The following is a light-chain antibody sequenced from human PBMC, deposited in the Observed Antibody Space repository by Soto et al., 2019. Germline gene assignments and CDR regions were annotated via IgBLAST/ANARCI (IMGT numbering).Light chain of an antibody. Sequence: ALTQPASVSGSPGQSITISCTGISSDVGGYDYVSWYQQYPDKAPKLMIYDVSNRPSGVSNRFSGSKSANTASLTISGLQAEDEADYYCSSYTSTTVVFGGGTKLTVL. V-gene: IGLV2-14*01. CDR3: SSYTSTTVV. CDR2: DVS. J-gene: IGLJ2*01. CDR1: SSDVGGYDY.